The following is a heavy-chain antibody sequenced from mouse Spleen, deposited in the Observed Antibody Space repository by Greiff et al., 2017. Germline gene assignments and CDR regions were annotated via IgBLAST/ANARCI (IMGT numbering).Heavy chain of an antibody. CDR1: GYTFTDYY. CDR2: IYPGSGNT. J-gene: IGHJ3*01. V-gene: IGHV1-76*01. CDR3: ARGVQFAY. Sequence: VQLKESGAELVRPGASVKLSCKASGYTFTDYYINWVKQRPGQGLEWIARIYPGSGNTYYNEKFKGKATLTAEKSSSTAYMQLSSLTSEDSAVYFCARGVQFAYWGQGTLVTVSA.